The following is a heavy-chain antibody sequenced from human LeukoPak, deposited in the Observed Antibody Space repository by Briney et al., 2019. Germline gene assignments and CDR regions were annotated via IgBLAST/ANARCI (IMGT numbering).Heavy chain of an antibody. V-gene: IGHV4-4*07. CDR3: ARENSGSYREFDY. D-gene: IGHD1-26*01. CDR2: IYTSGST. Sequence: SETLSLTCTVSGGSISSYHWSWIRQPAGKRLEWIGRIYTSGSTNYNASLKSRVSMSVDTSKNQFSLKLSSVTAADTAVFYCARENSGSYREFDYWGQGTLVTVSS. J-gene: IGHJ4*02. CDR1: GGSISSYH.